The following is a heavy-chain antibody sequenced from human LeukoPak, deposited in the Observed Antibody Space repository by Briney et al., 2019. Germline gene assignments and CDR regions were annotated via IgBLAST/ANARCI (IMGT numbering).Heavy chain of an antibody. CDR3: ARERAERGDYVWGSYRRGEPFDY. J-gene: IGHJ4*02. CDR2: IYTSGST. V-gene: IGHV4-4*07. CDR1: GGSISSYY. D-gene: IGHD3-16*02. Sequence: SETLSLTCTVSGGSISSYYWSWIRQPAGKGLEWIGRIYTSGSTNYNPSLNSRVTMSVDTSKNQFSLKLSSVTAADTAVYYCARERAERGDYVWGSYRRGEPFDYWGQGTLVTVSS.